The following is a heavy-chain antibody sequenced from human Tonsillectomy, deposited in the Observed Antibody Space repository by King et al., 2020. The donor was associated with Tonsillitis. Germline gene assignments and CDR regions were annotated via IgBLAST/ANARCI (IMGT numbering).Heavy chain of an antibody. D-gene: IGHD1-7*01. CDR3: AKDLGVGWNYRVH. V-gene: IGHV3-23*04. CDR1: GFTFSSYA. Sequence: VQLVQSGGGLVQPGGSLRLSCAASGFTFSSYAMSWVRQAPGKGLEWVSGISGSGGSTYYADSVKGRFTISRDNSKNTLYLQMNSLRADDTAVYHCAKDLGVGWNYRVHWGQGTLVTVSS. J-gene: IGHJ4*02. CDR2: ISGSGGST.